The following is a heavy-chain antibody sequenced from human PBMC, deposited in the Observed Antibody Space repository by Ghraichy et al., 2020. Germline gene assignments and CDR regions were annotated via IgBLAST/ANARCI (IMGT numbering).Heavy chain of an antibody. Sequence: GGSLRLSCMEPGFDDRSSKLQWVRESPWKGLGWDSYITSSSRTIFYADSVKGRFTISRDNAQNSLYLQMNSLRDEDTAIYYCARASSVVRFYYYDGMDVWCQGTTVTVSS. CDR2: ITSSSRTI. V-gene: IGHV3-48*02. D-gene: IGHD4-23*01. CDR1: GFDDRSSK. CDR3: ARASSVVRFYYYDGMDV. J-gene: IGHJ6*02.